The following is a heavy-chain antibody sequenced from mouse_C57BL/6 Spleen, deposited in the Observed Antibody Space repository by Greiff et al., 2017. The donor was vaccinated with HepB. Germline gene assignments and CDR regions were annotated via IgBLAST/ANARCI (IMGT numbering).Heavy chain of an antibody. D-gene: IGHD2-4*01. CDR1: GFTFSSYA. V-gene: IGHV5-9-1*02. CDR2: ISSGGDYI. CDR3: TRAGTYYDYDLYAIDY. Sequence: EVQRVESGEGLVKPGGSLKLSCAASGFTFSSYAMSWVRQTPEKRLEWVAYISSGGDYIYYADTVKGRFTISRDNARNTLYLQMSSLKSEDTAMYYCTRAGTYYDYDLYAIDYWGQGTSVTVSS. J-gene: IGHJ4*01.